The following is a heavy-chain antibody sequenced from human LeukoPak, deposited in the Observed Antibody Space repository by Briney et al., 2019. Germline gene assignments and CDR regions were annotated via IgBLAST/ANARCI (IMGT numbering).Heavy chain of an antibody. CDR3: ARGSDYGDSPGLN. V-gene: IGHV1-2*06. CDR2: INPNSGGA. Sequence: ASVKVSCKASGYIFTGYYMHWVRQAPGQGLEWMGRINPNSGGANYARKFQGRVAMTRDMSISTAYMELSRLGSDDTAVYYCARGSDYGDSPGLNWGQGTLVTVSS. D-gene: IGHD4-17*01. J-gene: IGHJ4*02. CDR1: GYIFTGYY.